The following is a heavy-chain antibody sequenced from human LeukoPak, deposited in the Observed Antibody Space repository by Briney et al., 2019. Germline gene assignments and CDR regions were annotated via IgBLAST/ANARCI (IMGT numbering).Heavy chain of an antibody. D-gene: IGHD1-26*01. CDR2: IYYSGST. Sequence: SETLPLTCTVSGGSVSSGSYYWSWIRQPPGKGLEWIGYIYYSGSTNYNPSLKSRVTIPVDTSKNQFSLKLSSVTAADTAVYYCAREGAEGAPDYWGQGTLVTVSS. CDR3: AREGAEGAPDY. J-gene: IGHJ4*02. V-gene: IGHV4-61*01. CDR1: GGSVSSGSYY.